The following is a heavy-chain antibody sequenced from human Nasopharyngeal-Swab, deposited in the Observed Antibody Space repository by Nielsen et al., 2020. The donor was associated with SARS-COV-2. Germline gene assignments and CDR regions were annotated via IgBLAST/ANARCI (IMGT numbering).Heavy chain of an antibody. CDR3: ARDRITMVRGVYLDY. J-gene: IGHJ4*02. D-gene: IGHD3-10*01. V-gene: IGHV3-30-3*01. CDR1: GFTFSSYA. CDR2: ISYDGSNK. Sequence: GESLKISCAASGFTFSSYAMHWVRQAPGKGLEWVAVISYDGSNKYYADSVKGRFTISRDNSKNTLYLQMNSLRAEDTAVYYCARDRITMVRGVYLDYWGQGTLVTVSS.